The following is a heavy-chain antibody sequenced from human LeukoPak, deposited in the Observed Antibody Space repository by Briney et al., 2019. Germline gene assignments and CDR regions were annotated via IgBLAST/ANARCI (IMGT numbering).Heavy chain of an antibody. V-gene: IGHV3-23*01. Sequence: PGGSLRLSCAASGFSFSTFAMSWVRQTPGKGLEWVSAISGNGDSTYYADSVKGRFTTSRDNTKKTLYLEMNSLRAEDTAVYYCARVAAPGSFDPWGQGTLVTVSS. J-gene: IGHJ5*02. D-gene: IGHD6-13*01. CDR1: GFSFSTFA. CDR2: ISGNGDST. CDR3: ARVAAPGSFDP.